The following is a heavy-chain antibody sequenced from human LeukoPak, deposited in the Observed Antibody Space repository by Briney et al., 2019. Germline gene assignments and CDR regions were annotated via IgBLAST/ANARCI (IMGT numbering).Heavy chain of an antibody. CDR3: ARDTYYYDSSGYFDY. J-gene: IGHJ4*02. D-gene: IGHD3-22*01. Sequence: GGSLRLSCAASGFTFSSYSMNWVRQAPGKGLEWVSSISSSSSYIYYADSVKGRFTISRDNAKNSLYLQMNSLRAEDTAVYYCARDTYYYDSSGYFDYWGQGTLVTVSS. CDR2: ISSSSSYI. CDR1: GFTFSSYS. V-gene: IGHV3-21*01.